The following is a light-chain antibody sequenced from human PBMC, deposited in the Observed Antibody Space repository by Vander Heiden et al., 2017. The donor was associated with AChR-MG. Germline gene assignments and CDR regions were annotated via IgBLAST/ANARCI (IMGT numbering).Light chain of an antibody. Sequence: DIQLTQSPSSLSASVGHRVTITCQASHDISNYLNWYQQKPGKAPKLLIYDASNLEVGVPSRFSGSGSGTDFTFTISSLQPEDIATYYCQQYDNLHTFGQGTRLEIE. J-gene: IGKJ5*01. CDR3: QQYDNLHT. V-gene: IGKV1-33*01. CDR2: DAS. CDR1: HDISNY.